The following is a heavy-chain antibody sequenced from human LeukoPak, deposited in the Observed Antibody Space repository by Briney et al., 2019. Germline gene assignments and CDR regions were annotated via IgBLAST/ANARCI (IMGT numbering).Heavy chain of an antibody. V-gene: IGHV1-24*01. CDR2: LDPEDGET. CDR3: ATGRTYYYGSGRMTAAFDY. J-gene: IGHJ4*02. CDR1: GYTLTELS. D-gene: IGHD3-10*01. Sequence: ASVKVSCKVSGYTLTELSMHWVRQAPGKGLEWMGGLDPEDGETIYAQKFQGRVTMTEDTSTDTAYMELSSLRSEDTAVYYCATGRTYYYGSGRMTAAFDYWGQGTLVTVSS.